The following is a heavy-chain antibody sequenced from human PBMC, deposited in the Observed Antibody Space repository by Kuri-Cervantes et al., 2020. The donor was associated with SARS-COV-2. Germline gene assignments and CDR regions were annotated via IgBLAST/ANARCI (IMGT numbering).Heavy chain of an antibody. D-gene: IGHD6-6*01. CDR2: IYNSGST. J-gene: IGHJ6*02. Sequence: SETLSLTCTVSGGSISRYYWSWIRQPPGKGLEWIGRIYNSGSTNYNPSLKSRVTISVDTSKNQFSLKLNSVTAANTAVYYCARTLYSSSSPLLYYYYYGMDVWGQGTTVTVSS. V-gene: IGHV4-59*08. CDR3: ARTLYSSSSPLLYYYYYGMDV. CDR1: GGSISRYY.